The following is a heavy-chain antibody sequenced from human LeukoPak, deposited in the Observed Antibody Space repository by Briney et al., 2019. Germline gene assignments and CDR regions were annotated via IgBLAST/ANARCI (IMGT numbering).Heavy chain of an antibody. Sequence: SQTLSLTCAISGDSVSSNSAAWNWIRQSPSRVLEWVGRTYYRAKWYNDYAVSVKSRITINPDTSKNQFSLQLNSVTPEDTAVYYCARAIRMNYYGSGSHDAFDIWGQGTMVTVSS. CDR3: ARAIRMNYYGSGSHDAFDI. J-gene: IGHJ3*02. D-gene: IGHD3-10*01. CDR1: GDSVSSNSAA. V-gene: IGHV6-1*01. CDR2: TYYRAKWYN.